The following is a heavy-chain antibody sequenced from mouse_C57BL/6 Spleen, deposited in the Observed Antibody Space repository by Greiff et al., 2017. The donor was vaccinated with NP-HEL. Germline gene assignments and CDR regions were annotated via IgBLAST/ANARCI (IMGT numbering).Heavy chain of an antibody. CDR2: INPYNGGT. CDR1: GYTFTDYY. Sequence: EVQLQQSGPVLVKPGASVKMSCKASGYTFTDYYMNWVKQSHGKSLEWIGVINPYNGGTSYNQKFKGKATLTVDKSSSTAYMELNSLTSEDSAVYYCARSGRTVTTNAMDYWGQGTSVTVSS. CDR3: ARSGRTVTTNAMDY. D-gene: IGHD2-2*01. J-gene: IGHJ4*01. V-gene: IGHV1-19*01.